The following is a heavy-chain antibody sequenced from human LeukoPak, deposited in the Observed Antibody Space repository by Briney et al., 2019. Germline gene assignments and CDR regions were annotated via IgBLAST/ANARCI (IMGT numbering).Heavy chain of an antibody. V-gene: IGHV1-2*02. J-gene: IGHJ4*02. CDR1: GYTPTGYY. CDR3: ARDMGYCGGDCYSSSFDY. Sequence: ASVKVSCMASGYTPTGYYMHWVRPAPGQGVEWMGWNNLKSGGTNYAQKFQGRVTMTRDTSISTAYLELSRLRSDDTAVYYCARDMGYCGGDCYSSSFDYWGQGTLVTVSS. CDR2: NNLKSGGT. D-gene: IGHD2-21*02.